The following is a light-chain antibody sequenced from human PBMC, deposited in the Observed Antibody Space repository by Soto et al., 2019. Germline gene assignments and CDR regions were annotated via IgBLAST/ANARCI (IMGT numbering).Light chain of an antibody. V-gene: IGLV2-8*01. CDR2: EVT. J-gene: IGLJ2*01. CDR3: SSYAGSNIVV. CDR1: SSDVGGYNY. Sequence: QSALTQPPSASGSPGQSVTISCTGTSSDVGGYNYASWYQQHPGKVPKLMIYEVTKRPSGVPDRFSGSKSGNTASLTVSGLQAEDEADYYCSSYAGSNIVVFGGGTKLTVL.